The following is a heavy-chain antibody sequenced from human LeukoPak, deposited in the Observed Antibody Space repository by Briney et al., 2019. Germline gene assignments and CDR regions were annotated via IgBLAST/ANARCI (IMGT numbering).Heavy chain of an antibody. V-gene: IGHV3-21*01. CDR3: ASFMFPSGLAFDAFDI. D-gene: IGHD3-10*02. CDR1: GFTFSSYS. Sequence: GGSLRLSCAASGFTFSSYSMNWVRQAPGKGLEWVSSISSSSYIYYADSVKGRFTISRDNAKNSLYLQMNSLRAEDTAVYYCASFMFPSGLAFDAFDIWGQGTMVTVSS. J-gene: IGHJ3*02. CDR2: ISSSSYI.